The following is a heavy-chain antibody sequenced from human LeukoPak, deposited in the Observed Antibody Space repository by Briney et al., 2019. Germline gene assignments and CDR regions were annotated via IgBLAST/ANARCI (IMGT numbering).Heavy chain of an antibody. J-gene: IGHJ6*04. V-gene: IGHV3-74*01. Sequence: GESLRLSCAASAFTFSDYYMHWVRQAPGKGRVWVSRLSSDGSNTTYADSVKGRFTISRDNATNTLYLQMNSLRAEDTAVYYCARKLRGVSGMDVWGKGTTVTVSS. CDR1: AFTFSDYY. D-gene: IGHD3-10*01. CDR2: LSSDGSNT. CDR3: ARKLRGVSGMDV.